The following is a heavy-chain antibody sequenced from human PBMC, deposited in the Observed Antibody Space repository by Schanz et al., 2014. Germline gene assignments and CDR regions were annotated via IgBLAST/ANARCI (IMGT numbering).Heavy chain of an antibody. CDR3: ARLVGPSFYYGMDV. D-gene: IGHD2-15*01. Sequence: VQLVESGGGLVQPGGSLRLSCAASGFTFSDYYMTWMRQAPGKGLEWIGYIYDSGNTYYNPSLKSRVTMSIDTSENQFSLNLRSVTGADTAVYYCARLVGPSFYYGMDVWGQGTTVTVSS. V-gene: IGHV4-59*06. CDR2: IYDSGNT. J-gene: IGHJ6*02. CDR1: GFTFSDYY.